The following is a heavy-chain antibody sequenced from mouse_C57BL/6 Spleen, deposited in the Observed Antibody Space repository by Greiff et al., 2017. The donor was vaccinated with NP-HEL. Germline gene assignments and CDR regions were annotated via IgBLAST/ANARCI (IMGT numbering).Heavy chain of an antibody. V-gene: IGHV6-6*01. CDR1: GFTFSDAW. CDR2: IRNKANNHAT. CDR3: TSRQLRLPWFAY. Sequence: EVKVEESGGGLVQPGGSMKLSCAASGFTFSDAWMDWVRQSPEKGLEWVAEIRNKANNHATYYAESVKGRFTISRDDSKSSVYLQMNSLRAEDTGIYYCTSRQLRLPWFAYWGQGTLVTVSA. J-gene: IGHJ3*01. D-gene: IGHD3-2*02.